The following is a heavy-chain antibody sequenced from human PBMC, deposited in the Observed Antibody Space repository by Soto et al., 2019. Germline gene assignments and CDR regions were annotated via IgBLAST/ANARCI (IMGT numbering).Heavy chain of an antibody. V-gene: IGHV4-59*01. Sequence: QVQLQESGPGLVKPSETLSLTCTVSGGSISSYYWSWIRQPPGKGLEWIGYIYYSGSTNYNPSLTGRVTRSVDTSKNQFSLKLSSVTAADTAVYYCARSYRRYCSGGSCYSYYYYSMDVWGKGTTVTVSS. CDR2: IYYSGST. D-gene: IGHD2-15*01. CDR1: GGSISSYY. J-gene: IGHJ6*03. CDR3: ARSYRRYCSGGSCYSYYYYSMDV.